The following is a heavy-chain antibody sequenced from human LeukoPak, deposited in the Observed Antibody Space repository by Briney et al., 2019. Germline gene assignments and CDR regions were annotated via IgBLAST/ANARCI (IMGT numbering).Heavy chain of an antibody. CDR2: IYYSGST. Sequence: ETLSLTCTVSGGSISSYYWSWIRQPPGKGLEWIGYIYYSGSTNYNPSLKSRVTISVDTSKNQFSLKLSSVTAADTAVYYCARGLTYYYDSSGYLRENWFDPWGQGTLVTVSS. CDR3: ARGLTYYYDSSGYLRENWFDP. CDR1: GGSISSYY. J-gene: IGHJ5*02. D-gene: IGHD3-22*01. V-gene: IGHV4-59*01.